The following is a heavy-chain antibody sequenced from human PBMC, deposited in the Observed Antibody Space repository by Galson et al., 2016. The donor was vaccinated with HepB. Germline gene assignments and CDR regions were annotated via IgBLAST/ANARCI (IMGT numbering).Heavy chain of an antibody. Sequence: SLRLSCAASGFMFNRYWMSWVRQAPGKGLEWVANIKPDGSEEKYVDSVKGRLTISRDNAKNSLYLQMNSLRDEDTAVYYCATQYCRGGSCYSAAPGYWYFDLWGRGTLVTVSS. J-gene: IGHJ2*01. V-gene: IGHV3-7*01. CDR2: IKPDGSEE. D-gene: IGHD2-15*01. CDR1: GFMFNRYW. CDR3: ATQYCRGGSCYSAAPGYWYFDL.